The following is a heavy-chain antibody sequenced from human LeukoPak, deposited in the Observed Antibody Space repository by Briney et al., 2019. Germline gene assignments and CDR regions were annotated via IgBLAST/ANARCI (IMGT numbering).Heavy chain of an antibody. CDR2: IYTIGST. V-gene: IGHV4-4*07. J-gene: IGHJ4*02. CDR3: ARSARQQYYFDY. Sequence: SETLSLTCTVSGGSISSYYWSWIRQPAGKGLEWIGRIYTIGSTNYSPSLKSRVTMSVDTSKNQFSLKLSSVTAADTAVYYCARSARQQYYFDYWGQGTLVTVSS. D-gene: IGHD4-11*01. CDR1: GGSISSYY.